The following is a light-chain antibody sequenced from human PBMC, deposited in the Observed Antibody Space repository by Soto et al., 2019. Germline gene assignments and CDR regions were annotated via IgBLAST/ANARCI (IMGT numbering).Light chain of an antibody. V-gene: IGLV2-8*01. J-gene: IGLJ1*01. CDR2: EVS. CDR1: SSDVGRYNY. CDR3: SSYAGSNNYV. Sequence: QSVLTQPPSASGSPGQSVTISCTGTSSDVGRYNYVSWYQQHPGKAPKLMIYEVSKRPSGVPDRFSGSKSGNTASLTVSGLQAEDEADYYCSSYAGSNNYVFGPGTKLTVL.